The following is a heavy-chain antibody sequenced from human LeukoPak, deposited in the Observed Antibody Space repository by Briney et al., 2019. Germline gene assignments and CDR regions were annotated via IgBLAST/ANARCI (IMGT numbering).Heavy chain of an antibody. D-gene: IGHD2/OR15-2a*01. V-gene: IGHV3-11*04. CDR3: ARGKTSQNIVTRKTYNWFDP. J-gene: IGHJ5*02. CDR2: ISSSGSTI. CDR1: GFTFSDYY. Sequence: GGSLRLSCAASGFTFSDYYMSWIRQAPGKGLEWVSYISSSGSTIYYADSVKGRFTISRDNAKKSLYLQMDSLRVEDTAVYYCARGKTSQNIVTRKTYNWFDPWGQGTLVTVSS.